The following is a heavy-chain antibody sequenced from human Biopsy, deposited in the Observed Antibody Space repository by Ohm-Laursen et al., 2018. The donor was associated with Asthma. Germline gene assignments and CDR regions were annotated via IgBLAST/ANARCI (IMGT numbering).Heavy chain of an antibody. CDR1: GGSFSNYY. D-gene: IGHD3-10*01. CDR2: INHRGST. V-gene: IGHV4-34*01. Sequence: SETLSLTCVVYGGSFSNYYWTWIRQPPGKGLEWIGEINHRGSTNYNPSLKRRVTLSVDTSKNQFSVKLRSVTAADTAVYYWARSPYYYGLLGPTRGFGVYAVWGHGTLVTVSS. CDR3: ARSPYYYGLLGPTRGFGVYAV. J-gene: IGHJ3*01.